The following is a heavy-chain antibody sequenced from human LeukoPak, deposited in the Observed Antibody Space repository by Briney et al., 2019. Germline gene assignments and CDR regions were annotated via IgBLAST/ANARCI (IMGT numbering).Heavy chain of an antibody. V-gene: IGHV3-30-3*01. J-gene: IGHJ4*02. CDR1: GFTFSSYA. D-gene: IGHD6-6*01. CDR3: ARDKIAARIFDY. Sequence: PGGSLRLSCAAPGFTFSSYAMHWVRQAPGKGLEWVAVISYDGSNKYYADSVKGRFTISRDNSKNTLYLQMNSLRAEDTAVYYCARDKIAARIFDYWGQGTLVTVSS. CDR2: ISYDGSNK.